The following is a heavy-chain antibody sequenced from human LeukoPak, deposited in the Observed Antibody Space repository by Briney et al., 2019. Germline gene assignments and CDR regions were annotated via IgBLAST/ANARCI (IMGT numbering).Heavy chain of an antibody. CDR3: ARAYYDSSGYHDY. D-gene: IGHD3-22*01. J-gene: IGHJ4*02. CDR2: IYSGGST. Sequence: PGGSLRLSCAASGFTVSSNYMSWVRQAPGKGLEWVSVIYSGGSTYYADSVKGRFTISRDNSKNTLYLQMNSLRADDTAVYYCARAYYDSSGYHDYWGQGTLVTVSS. CDR1: GFTVSSNY. V-gene: IGHV3-53*01.